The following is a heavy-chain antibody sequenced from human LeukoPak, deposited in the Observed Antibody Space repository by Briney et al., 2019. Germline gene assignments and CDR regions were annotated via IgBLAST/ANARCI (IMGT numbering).Heavy chain of an antibody. J-gene: IGHJ4*02. Sequence: PGGSLRLSCAVSGFTVSTNFMSWVRQAPGKGPEWVSIIYADGGTKYADSVKGRFTISRDNSKNTLYLQMNSLRAEDMAVYYCAKGRGLVVVTAMDYWGQGALVTVSS. CDR3: AKGRGLVVVTAMDY. CDR1: GFTVSTNF. V-gene: IGHV3-53*01. CDR2: IYADGGT. D-gene: IGHD2-21*02.